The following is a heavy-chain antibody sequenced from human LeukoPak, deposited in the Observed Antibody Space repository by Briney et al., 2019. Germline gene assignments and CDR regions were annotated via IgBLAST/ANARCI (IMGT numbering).Heavy chain of an antibody. V-gene: IGHV1-2*02. D-gene: IGHD1-1*01. J-gene: IGHJ4*02. CDR2: INPNSGGT. CDR1: GYTFTGYY. Sequence: ASVKVSCPASGYTFTGYYMHWVRQAPGQGLEWMGWINPNSGGTNYAQKFQGRVTMTRDTSISTAYMELSRLRSDDTAVYYCARRQLERPRLFDYWGQGTLVTVSS. CDR3: ARRQLERPRLFDY.